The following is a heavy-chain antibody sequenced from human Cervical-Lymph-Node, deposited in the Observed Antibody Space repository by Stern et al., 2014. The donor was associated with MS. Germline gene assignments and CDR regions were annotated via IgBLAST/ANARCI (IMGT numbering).Heavy chain of an antibody. J-gene: IGHJ5*02. CDR2: IIPIFATV. CDR1: GGTFGNDA. D-gene: IGHD2-8*02. CDR3: ARGGYIVLIHRTPESPQRGNCFDP. Sequence: QLVQSGAEVKKPGSSVKISCKASGGTFGNDAMSWVRQAPGQGLEWVGGIIPIFATVNYAQKFQGRVTITADESTSTTYMELRSLRSEDTAVYYCARGGYIVLIHRTPESPQRGNCFDPWGQGTLVTVSS. V-gene: IGHV1-69*01.